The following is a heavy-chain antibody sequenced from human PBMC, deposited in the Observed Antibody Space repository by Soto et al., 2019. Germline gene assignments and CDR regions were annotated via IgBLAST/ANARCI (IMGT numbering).Heavy chain of an antibody. CDR3: ARAGVGDYSHWFDP. J-gene: IGHJ5*02. CDR1: GGSIISYY. V-gene: IGHV4-59*01. Sequence: SETLSLTCTVSGGSIISYYWSWIRQPPGKGLEWIGYIYYSGSTNYNPSLKSRVTISVDTSKNQFSLKLSSVTAADTAVYYCARAGVGDYSHWFDPWGQGTLVTVS. CDR2: IYYSGST. D-gene: IGHD4-4*01.